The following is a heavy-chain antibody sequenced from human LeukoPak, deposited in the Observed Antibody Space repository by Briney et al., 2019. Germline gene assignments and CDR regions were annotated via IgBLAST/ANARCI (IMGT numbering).Heavy chain of an antibody. Sequence: PSETLSLTCTVSGGSISSYYWSWIRQPPGKGLEWIGSIYDSGSTYYNPSLKSRVTTSVDTSKNQFSLKLNSVTAADTAVYYCARHYGPWGQGTLVTVSS. D-gene: IGHD3-16*01. J-gene: IGHJ5*02. V-gene: IGHV4-59*05. CDR2: IYDSGST. CDR1: GGSISSYY. CDR3: ARHYGP.